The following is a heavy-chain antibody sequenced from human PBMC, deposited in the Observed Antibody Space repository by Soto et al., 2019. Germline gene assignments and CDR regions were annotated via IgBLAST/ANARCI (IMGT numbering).Heavy chain of an antibody. D-gene: IGHD2-15*01. V-gene: IGHV3-48*01. CDR1: GFTFSPFG. J-gene: IGHJ4*02. CDR2: ISTSGSTT. CDR3: ARDQHIEVVGRLEPGLRYFDY. Sequence: EVNLEESGGGLVQPGGSLRLSCATSGFTFSPFGMYWVRQAPGKGLEWVSYISTSGSTTFYADSVKGRFTVSRDNAKKLLFLHLNSLRVEDTAVYYCARDQHIEVVGRLEPGLRYFDYWGQGILVTVSS.